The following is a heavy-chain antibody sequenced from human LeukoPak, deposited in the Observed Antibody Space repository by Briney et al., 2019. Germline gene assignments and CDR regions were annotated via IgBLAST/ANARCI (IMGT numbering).Heavy chain of an antibody. D-gene: IGHD6-13*01. J-gene: IGHJ4*02. CDR3: ARRIPAAGQSSYYFDS. V-gene: IGHV4-59*01. CDR2: ILYSGST. CDR1: VDSIRNY. Sequence: PSETLSLTCTVPVDSIRNYWSWTRQPPRQGREWIGSILYSGSTNYSPSLTSRATISVDTSKSHFSLKLTSVTAADTVVYYCARRIPAAGQSSYYFDSWGQGALVTVSS.